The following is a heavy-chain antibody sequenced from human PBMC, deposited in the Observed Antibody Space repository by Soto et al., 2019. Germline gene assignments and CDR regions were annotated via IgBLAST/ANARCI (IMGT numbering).Heavy chain of an antibody. J-gene: IGHJ4*02. Sequence: EVQLLESGGGLVQPGGSLRLSCAAFGFTFSSYAMSWVRQAPGKGLEWVSAISGSGGSTYYADSVKGRFTISRDNSKSTLYLQMNSLRAEDTAVYYCAKDWPGTTSFGILDYWGQGTLVTVSS. D-gene: IGHD1-7*01. CDR2: ISGSGGST. CDR1: GFTFSSYA. V-gene: IGHV3-23*01. CDR3: AKDWPGTTSFGILDY.